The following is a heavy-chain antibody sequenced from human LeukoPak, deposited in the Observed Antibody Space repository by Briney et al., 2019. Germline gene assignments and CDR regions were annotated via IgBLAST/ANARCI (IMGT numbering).Heavy chain of an antibody. CDR2: ISWSSGSI. D-gene: IGHD3-22*01. V-gene: IGHV3-9*01. J-gene: IGHJ3*02. Sequence: PGRSLRLSCAASGFTFDDYAMHGVRQAPGKGLEGVAGISWSSGSIGYADSVKGRFTISRDNAKHSLYLQMNSLRAEDTALYYCAGSSYYYDGSGYYPGAFDIWGQGTMVTVSS. CDR3: AGSSYYYDGSGYYPGAFDI. CDR1: GFTFDDYA.